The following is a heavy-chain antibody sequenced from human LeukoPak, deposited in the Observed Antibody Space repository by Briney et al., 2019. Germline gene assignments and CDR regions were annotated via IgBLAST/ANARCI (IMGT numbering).Heavy chain of an antibody. J-gene: IGHJ5*02. V-gene: IGHV4-39*07. D-gene: IGHD2-2*01. CDR3: ARVNIVVVPAANWFDP. CDR1: GGSISSNNYY. Sequence: SETLSLTCTVSGGSISSNNYYWGWIRQPPRKGLEWIGSIFYSGSTYYNPSLKSRVTISVDTSKNQFSLKLSSVTAADTAVYYCARVNIVVVPAANWFDPWGQGTLVTVSS. CDR2: IFYSGST.